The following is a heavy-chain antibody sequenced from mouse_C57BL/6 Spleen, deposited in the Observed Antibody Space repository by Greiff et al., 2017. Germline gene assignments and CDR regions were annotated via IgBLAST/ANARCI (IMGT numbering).Heavy chain of an antibody. D-gene: IGHD2-3*01. CDR1: GFPINGVCY. CDR3: ARAPDGYYAMDY. J-gene: IGHJ4*01. CDR2: TFYSVIT. V-gene: IGHV3-3*01. Sequence: EVHLQESGPSLVRPPQTLSLTCTVTGFPINGVCYWIWFRQFPGNKLEYIGYTFYSVITYYNPSLESRTYITRDTSKNQFSLKLSSVTTEDTATYYCARAPDGYYAMDYWGQGTSVTVSS.